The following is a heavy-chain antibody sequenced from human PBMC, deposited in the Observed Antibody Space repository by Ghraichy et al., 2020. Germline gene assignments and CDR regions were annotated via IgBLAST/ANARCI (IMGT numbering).Heavy chain of an antibody. Sequence: SETLSLTCTVSGGSISSYYLSWIRQPPGKGLEWIGYIYYSGSTNYNPSHKSRVTISVDTSKNQFSLKLSSVTAADTAVYYCAARGYAPGGIDYWGQGTLVTVSS. D-gene: IGHD5-12*01. J-gene: IGHJ4*02. V-gene: IGHV4-59*01. CDR3: AARGYAPGGIDY. CDR2: IYYSGST. CDR1: GGSISSYY.